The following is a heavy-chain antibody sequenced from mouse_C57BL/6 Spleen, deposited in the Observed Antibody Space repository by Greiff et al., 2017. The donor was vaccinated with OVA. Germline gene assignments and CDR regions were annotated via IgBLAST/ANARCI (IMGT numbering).Heavy chain of an antibody. D-gene: IGHD2-4*01. CDR3: ARRGDDYGGFAY. Sequence: VKLVESGPELVKPGASVKISCKASGYAFSSSWMNWVKQRPGKGLEWIGRIYPGDGDTNYNGKFKGKATLTADKSSSTAYMQLSSLTSEDSAVYFCARRGDDYGGFAYWGQGTLVTVSA. CDR2: IYPGDGDT. J-gene: IGHJ3*01. CDR1: GYAFSSSW. V-gene: IGHV1-82*01.